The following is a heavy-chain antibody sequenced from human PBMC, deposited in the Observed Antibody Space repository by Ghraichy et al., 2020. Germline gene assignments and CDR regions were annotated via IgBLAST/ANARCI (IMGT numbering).Heavy chain of an antibody. J-gene: IGHJ4*02. V-gene: IGHV4-39*01. D-gene: IGHD3-3*01. CDR1: GGSISSSSYY. CDR3: ARHLLRGGRFLSHGEDY. Sequence: SETLSLTCTVSGGSISSSSYYWGWIRQPPGKGLEWIGSIYYSGSTYYNPSLKSRVTISVDTSKNQFSLKLSSVTAADTAVYYCARHLLRGGRFLSHGEDYWGQGTLVTVSS. CDR2: IYYSGST.